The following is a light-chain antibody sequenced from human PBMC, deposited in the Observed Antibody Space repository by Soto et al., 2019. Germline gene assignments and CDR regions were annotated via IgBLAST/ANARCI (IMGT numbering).Light chain of an antibody. CDR1: SGDVGTYNL. J-gene: IGLJ1*01. V-gene: IGLV2-23*01. CDR2: EGS. CDR3: CSYAGSTTCV. Sequence: QSALTQPASVSGSPGQSITISCSGTSGDVGTYNLVSWYQHHPGKAPKLMIYEGSKRPSGVSNRFSGSTSGNTASLTISGLQAEDEADYYCCSYAGSTTCVFGNGTRSPS.